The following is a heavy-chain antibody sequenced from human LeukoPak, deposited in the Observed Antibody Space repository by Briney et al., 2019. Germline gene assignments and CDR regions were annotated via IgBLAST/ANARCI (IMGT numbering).Heavy chain of an antibody. V-gene: IGHV4-61*02. D-gene: IGHD2-2*02. Sequence: SQTLSLTCTVSGGSISSGSYYWSWIRQPAGKGLEWIGRIYTSGSTNYNPSLKSRVTISVDTSKNQFSLKLSSVTAADTAVYYCAREGYCSSTSCYKDPYFDYWGQGTLVTVSS. CDR1: GGSISSGSYY. CDR2: IYTSGST. CDR3: AREGYCSSTSCYKDPYFDY. J-gene: IGHJ4*02.